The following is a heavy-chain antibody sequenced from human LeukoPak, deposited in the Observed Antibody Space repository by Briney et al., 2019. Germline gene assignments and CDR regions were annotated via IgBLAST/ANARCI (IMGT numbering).Heavy chain of an antibody. CDR1: GGSISSGGYY. J-gene: IGHJ4*02. Sequence: PSETLSLTCTVSGGSISSGGYYWSWIRQHPGKGLEWIGYIYYSGSTYYNPSLKSRVTISVDTSKNQFSLKLSSVTAADTAVYYCARGCSGGSCYWRYDFDYWGQGTLVTVSS. D-gene: IGHD2-15*01. CDR2: IYYSGST. V-gene: IGHV4-31*03. CDR3: ARGCSGGSCYWRYDFDY.